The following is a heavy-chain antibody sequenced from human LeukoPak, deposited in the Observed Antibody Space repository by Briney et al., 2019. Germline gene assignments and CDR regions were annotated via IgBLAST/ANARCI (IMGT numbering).Heavy chain of an antibody. D-gene: IGHD1-1*01. CDR1: GFTFTTYT. Sequence: GGSLRLSCAASGFTFTTYTMNWVRQAPGKGLEWVSSISSSTDYKYYADSLKGRFTISRDNAKNSVYLQMNSLRADDTAVYYCARDRTNFDYWGQGTLVTVSS. V-gene: IGHV3-21*06. CDR2: ISSSTDYK. J-gene: IGHJ4*02. CDR3: ARDRTNFDY.